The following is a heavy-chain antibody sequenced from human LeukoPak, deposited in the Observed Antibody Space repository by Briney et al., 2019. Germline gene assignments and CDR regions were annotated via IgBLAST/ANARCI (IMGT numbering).Heavy chain of an antibody. V-gene: IGHV3-9*01. CDR2: INWNGGIT. J-gene: IGHJ3*02. Sequence: GGSLRLSCAASGFSFDDYAMHWVRQAPGKGLEWVSGINWNGGITDYADSVKGRFTISGDNAKNSLYLQMNSLRADDTALYYCAKRVVRGGAFDIWGQGTMVTVSS. CDR1: GFSFDDYA. CDR3: AKRVVRGGAFDI. D-gene: IGHD3-10*01.